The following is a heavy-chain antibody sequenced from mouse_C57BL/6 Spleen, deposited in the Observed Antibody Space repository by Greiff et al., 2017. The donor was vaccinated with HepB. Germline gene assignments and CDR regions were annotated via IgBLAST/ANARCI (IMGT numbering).Heavy chain of an antibody. CDR2: IYPGDGDT. V-gene: IGHV1-82*01. D-gene: IGHD2-4*01. CDR1: GYAFSSSW. CDR3: ARKAWDYDYDWFAY. J-gene: IGHJ3*01. Sequence: VQLQQSGPELVKPGASVKISCKASGYAFSSSWMNWVKQRPGKGLEWIGRIYPGDGDTNYNGKFKGKATLTADKSSSTADMQLSSLTSEDSAVYFCARKAWDYDYDWFAYWGQGTLVTVSA.